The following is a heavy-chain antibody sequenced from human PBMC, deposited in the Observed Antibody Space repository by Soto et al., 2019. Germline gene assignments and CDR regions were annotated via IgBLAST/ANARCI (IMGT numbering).Heavy chain of an antibody. Sequence: EVQLVESGGGLVQPGRSLRLSCAASGFTFSSYAMHWVRQAPGKGLEYVSAISSNGGSTYYANSVKGRFTISRDNSKNTVYLQMGSLRAEDMAVYYCAIGGDCRSTSCYAFDILGQGTMVTVSS. CDR2: ISSNGGST. J-gene: IGHJ3*02. D-gene: IGHD2-2*01. CDR3: AIGGDCRSTSCYAFDI. CDR1: GFTFSSYA. V-gene: IGHV3-64*01.